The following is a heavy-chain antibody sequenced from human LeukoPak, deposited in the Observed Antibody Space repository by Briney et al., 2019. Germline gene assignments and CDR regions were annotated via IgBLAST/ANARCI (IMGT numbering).Heavy chain of an antibody. Sequence: ASVKVSCKASGYTFTGYYMHWVRQAPGQGLEWMGIINPSGGSTSYAQKFQGRVTMTRDTSTSTVYMELSSLRSEDTAVYYCARDLRGVNAFDIWGQGTMVTVSS. D-gene: IGHD3-10*01. CDR3: ARDLRGVNAFDI. J-gene: IGHJ3*02. V-gene: IGHV1-46*01. CDR2: INPSGGST. CDR1: GYTFTGYY.